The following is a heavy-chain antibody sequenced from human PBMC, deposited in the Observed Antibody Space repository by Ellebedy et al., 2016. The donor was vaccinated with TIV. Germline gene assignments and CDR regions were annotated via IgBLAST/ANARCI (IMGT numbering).Heavy chain of an antibody. Sequence: PGGSLRLSCAASGFTFSSYAMSWFRQAPGKGLEWVSAISGSGGSTYYADSVKGRFTIPRDYSTHTLYLQMNRLRDEDTAVYYCAKDHDNGDYTNDYWGQGTLVTVSS. CDR1: GFTFSSYA. J-gene: IGHJ4*02. D-gene: IGHD4-17*01. CDR2: ISGSGGST. V-gene: IGHV3-23*01. CDR3: AKDHDNGDYTNDY.